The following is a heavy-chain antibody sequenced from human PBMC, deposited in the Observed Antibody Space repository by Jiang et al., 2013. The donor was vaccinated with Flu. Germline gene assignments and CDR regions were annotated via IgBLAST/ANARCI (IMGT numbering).Heavy chain of an antibody. J-gene: IGHJ1*01. Sequence: VQLVESGGGVVQPGRSLRLSCAASGFNFRTYGMHWVRQAPGKGLEWVAIISYEGGNNFYSDSVKGRFTISRDNSKNTLYLQMNSLRPEDTAVYYCARDFPQWLESAYYQHWGQGTLVTVSS. CDR2: ISYEGGNN. CDR1: GFNFRTYG. V-gene: IGHV3-30*03. D-gene: IGHD6-19*01. CDR3: ARDFPQWLESAYYQH.